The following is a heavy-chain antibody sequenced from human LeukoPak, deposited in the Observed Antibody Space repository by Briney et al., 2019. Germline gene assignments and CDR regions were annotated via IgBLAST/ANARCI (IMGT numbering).Heavy chain of an antibody. CDR1: GFTFSTYW. J-gene: IGHJ4*02. V-gene: IGHV3-7*01. CDR2: IKQDGSEK. D-gene: IGHD4-17*01. Sequence: PGGSLRLSCAASGFTFSTYWMSWVRKAPGKGLEWVANIKQDGSEKYYVGSLKGRFTFSRDNAKTSPYLQMNSLRAEDPAVYYCARVSPNTVTTLQSFDYWGQGTLVTVSS. CDR3: ARVSPNTVTTLQSFDY.